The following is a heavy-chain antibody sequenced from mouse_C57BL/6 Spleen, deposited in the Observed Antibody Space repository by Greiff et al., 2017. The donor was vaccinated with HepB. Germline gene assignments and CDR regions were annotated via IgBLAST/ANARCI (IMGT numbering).Heavy chain of an antibody. D-gene: IGHD2-2*01. J-gene: IGHJ1*03. Sequence: EVQLQESGPGLVKPSQSLSLTCSVTGYSITSGYYWNWIRQFPGNKLEWMGYISYDGSNNYNPSLKNRISITRDTSKNQFFLKLNSVTTEDTATYYCARDWGLRGYFDVWGTGTTVTVSS. CDR2: ISYDGSN. CDR1: GYSITSGYY. CDR3: ARDWGLRGYFDV. V-gene: IGHV3-6*01.